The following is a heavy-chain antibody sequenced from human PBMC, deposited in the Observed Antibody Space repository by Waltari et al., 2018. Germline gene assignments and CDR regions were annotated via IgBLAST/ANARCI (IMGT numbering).Heavy chain of an antibody. V-gene: IGHV3-23*04. CDR1: GFTFSSYA. D-gene: IGHD3-10*01. Sequence: EVQLVESGGGLVQPGGSLRLSCAASGFTFSSYAMSWVRQAPGKGLEWVSAIGGSGGSTYYADSVKGRFTISRDNSKNTLYLQMNSLRAEDTAVYYCAKGGLLWFGELFRTFDYWGQGTLVTVSS. CDR3: AKGGLLWFGELFRTFDY. CDR2: IGGSGGST. J-gene: IGHJ4*02.